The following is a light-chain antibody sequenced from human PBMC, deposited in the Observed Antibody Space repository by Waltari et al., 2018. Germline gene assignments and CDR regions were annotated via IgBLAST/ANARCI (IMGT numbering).Light chain of an antibody. V-gene: IGKV1-5*03. CDR1: QDIITW. J-gene: IGKJ4*01. CDR3: QQYNSYSTT. Sequence: DIQMTQFPSTLSASVGDRVTITCRASQDIITWLAWYQQKPGKAPKLLIFKASSLESGVPSRFSGSGSGTEFTLTISSRQPDDFATYYCQQYNSYSTTFGGGTKVEVK. CDR2: KAS.